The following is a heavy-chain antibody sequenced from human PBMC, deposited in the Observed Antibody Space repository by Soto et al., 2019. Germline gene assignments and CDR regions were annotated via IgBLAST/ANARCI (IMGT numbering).Heavy chain of an antibody. CDR2: IYSGGST. D-gene: IGHD6-6*01. Sequence: PGGSLRLSCAASGFTVSSNYMSWVRQAPGKGLEWVSVIYSGGSTYYADSVKGRFTISRDNSKNTLYLQMNSLRAEDTAVYYCARAPRRVGRVYFDYWGQGTLVTVSS. CDR1: GFTVSSNY. V-gene: IGHV3-53*01. CDR3: ARAPRRVGRVYFDY. J-gene: IGHJ4*02.